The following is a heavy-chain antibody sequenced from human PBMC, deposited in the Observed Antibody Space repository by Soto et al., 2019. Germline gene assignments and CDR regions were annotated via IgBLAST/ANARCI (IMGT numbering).Heavy chain of an antibody. J-gene: IGHJ6*03. CDR3: ARVNYITMVRGVKANYYYYMDV. CDR2: INHSGST. V-gene: IGHV4-34*01. Sequence: QVQLQQWGAGLLKPSETLSLTCAVYGGSFSGYYWSWIRQPPGKGLEWIGEINHSGSTNYNPSLKSRVTISVDTSKNQFSLKLSSVTAADTAVYYCARVNYITMVRGVKANYYYYMDVWGKGTTVTVSS. CDR1: GGSFSGYY. D-gene: IGHD3-10*01.